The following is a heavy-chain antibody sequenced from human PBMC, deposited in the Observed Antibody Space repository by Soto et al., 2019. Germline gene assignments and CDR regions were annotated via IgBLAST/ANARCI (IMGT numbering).Heavy chain of an antibody. V-gene: IGHV3-30*18. CDR3: AKGGRQWLVTSDFNY. D-gene: IGHD6-19*01. Sequence: VQLVESGGGVVQPGRSLRLSCAASGFTFSDYAMHWVRQAPGKGQVWVAVVSHDGRNTHYADSVKGRFTISRDSSKNTVSLEMTSLRAEDTAVYYCAKGGRQWLVTSDFNYRGQGALVNVSS. J-gene: IGHJ4*02. CDR2: VSHDGRNT. CDR1: GFTFSDYA.